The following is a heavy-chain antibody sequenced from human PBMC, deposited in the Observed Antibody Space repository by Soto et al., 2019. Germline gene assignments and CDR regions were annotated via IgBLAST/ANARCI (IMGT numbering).Heavy chain of an antibody. CDR2: IKSKTDGGTT. Sequence: PGGSLRLSCAASGFTFTDAWMSWVRQAPGKGLEWVARIKSKTDGGTTDYATPVKGRFTISRDDSRNTLYLQMNSLKIEDTAVYSCAREGVNWIDPWGQGTLVTVSS. CDR3: AREGVNWIDP. CDR1: GFTFTDAW. V-gene: IGHV3-15*01. J-gene: IGHJ5*02.